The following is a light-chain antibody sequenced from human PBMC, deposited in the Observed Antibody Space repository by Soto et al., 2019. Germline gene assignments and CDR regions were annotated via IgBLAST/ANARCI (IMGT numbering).Light chain of an antibody. CDR3: QQYGSSPWT. V-gene: IGKV3-20*01. CDR2: DAS. Sequence: EIVLTQSPGTLSLSPGERATLSCRASQSVSSNYLAWYQQKPGQAPRLLIYDASSRATGIPDRFSGSGSGTDFPLTISRLEPEDFAVYYCQQYGSSPWTFGQGTKVEIK. J-gene: IGKJ1*01. CDR1: QSVSSNY.